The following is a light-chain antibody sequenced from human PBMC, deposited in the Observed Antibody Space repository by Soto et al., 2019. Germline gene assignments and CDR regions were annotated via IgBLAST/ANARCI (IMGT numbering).Light chain of an antibody. Sequence: HSVLNQPRSGSGFHGQSVTISCTGTSSDVGGYNYVSWYQQHPGKAPKLMIYDVSKRPSGVPDGFSGSKSGNTASLTISGLQAEDEADYYCCSYAGTFYVFGTGTKVTVL. CDR1: SSDVGGYNY. J-gene: IGLJ1*01. CDR2: DVS. CDR3: CSYAGTFYV. V-gene: IGLV2-11*01.